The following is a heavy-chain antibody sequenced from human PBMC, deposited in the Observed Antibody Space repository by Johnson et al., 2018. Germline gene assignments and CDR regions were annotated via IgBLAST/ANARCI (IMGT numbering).Heavy chain of an antibody. D-gene: IGHD2-15*01. CDR3: AKDIGCSGGSCYLYYYYGMDV. CDR2: ISWNSGSI. V-gene: IGHV3-9*01. J-gene: IGHJ6*02. Sequence: EVQLLESGGGLVQPGRSLRLSCAASGFTFDDYAMHWVRQAPGKGLEWVSGISWNSGSIGYADSVEGRFTISRDNAKNSLYLQMNSPGAEDTALYYCAKDIGCSGGSCYLYYYYGMDVWGQGTTVTVSS. CDR1: GFTFDDYA.